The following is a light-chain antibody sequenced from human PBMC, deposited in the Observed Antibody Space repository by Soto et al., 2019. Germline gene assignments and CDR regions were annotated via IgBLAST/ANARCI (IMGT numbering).Light chain of an antibody. V-gene: IGLV2-14*03. CDR3: TSHAGSNNYV. CDR1: SSDIGSYDH. Sequence: QSALTQPASVSGSPGQSITISCSGTSSDIGSYDHVAWYQQFPGKSPKLIIYAVSDRPSGVSDRFSGSKSGISASLTISGLQTEDEADYYCTSHAGSNNYVFGTGTKVTVL. CDR2: AVS. J-gene: IGLJ1*01.